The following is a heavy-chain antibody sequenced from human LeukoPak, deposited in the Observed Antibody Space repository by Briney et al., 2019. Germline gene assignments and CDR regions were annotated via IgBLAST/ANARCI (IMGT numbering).Heavy chain of an antibody. CDR1: GLTFSSYA. CDR2: ISYDGSNK. Sequence: GGSLRLSCAASGLTFSSYAMHWVRRAPGKGLEWVAVISYDGSNKYYADSVKGRFTISRDNSRNTLYLQMNSLRAEDTAVYYCARDLQENGMDVWGQGTTVTVSS. V-gene: IGHV3-30-3*01. J-gene: IGHJ6*02. CDR3: ARDLQENGMDV. D-gene: IGHD4-11*01.